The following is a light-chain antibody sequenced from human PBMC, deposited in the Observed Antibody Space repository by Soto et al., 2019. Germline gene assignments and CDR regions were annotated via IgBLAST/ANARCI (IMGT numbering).Light chain of an antibody. J-gene: IGLJ1*01. V-gene: IGLV2-14*01. CDR2: EVT. CDR3: SSYTSTSTPYV. CDR1: SSDVGAYNF. Sequence: QSALTQPASVSGSPGQSITISCTGSSSDVGAYNFVSWYQHHPDKAPKLILYEVTTHPSGVSSRFSGSKSGNTASLTISGLQADDEATYYCSSYTSTSTPYVFGTGTKLTVL.